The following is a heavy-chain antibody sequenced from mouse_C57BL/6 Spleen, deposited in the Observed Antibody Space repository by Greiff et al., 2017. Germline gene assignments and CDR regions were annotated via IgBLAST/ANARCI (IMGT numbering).Heavy chain of an antibody. CDR1: GFTFSSYG. D-gene: IGHD1-1*01. V-gene: IGHV5-6*01. CDR2: ISSGGSYT. CDR3: AKQCGSRTGYFDV. J-gene: IGHJ1*03. Sequence: EVKLVESGGDLVKPGGSLKLSCAASGFTFSSYGMSWVRQTPDKRLEWVATISSGGSYTYYTDRVKGRGTISRDKAKSTPYLQMSSLQSDDTAMYSCAKQCGSRTGYFDVWGTGTTVTVSS.